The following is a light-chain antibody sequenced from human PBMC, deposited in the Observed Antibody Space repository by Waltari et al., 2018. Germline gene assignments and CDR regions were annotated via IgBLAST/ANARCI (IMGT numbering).Light chain of an antibody. CDR2: NVN. CDR1: SSDVGHYNL. Sequence: QSALTQTATVSGSPGQSITISCTGSSSDVGHYNLVSWYQHHPGEAPKLIIYNVNKRPLGVSNRFSGSKSGNTASLTISGLQAADEADYYCCSYAGSSVSVFGGGTKVTVL. V-gene: IGLV2-23*02. CDR3: CSYAGSSVSV. J-gene: IGLJ3*02.